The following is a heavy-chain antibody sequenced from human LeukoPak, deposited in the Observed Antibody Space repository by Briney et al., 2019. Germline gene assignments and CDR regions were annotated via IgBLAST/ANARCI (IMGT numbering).Heavy chain of an antibody. V-gene: IGHV3-23*01. Sequence: GGSLRLSCAASGFTFNSCAMNWVRQAPGKGLEWVSSITGSGAGTYYTDSVKGRFTISRDNSKNTLYLQMSGLRAEDTAVYYCAKKLPDRTASLGVGHNLRKRIYAYGMDVWGKGTTVTVPS. D-gene: IGHD3-3*01. CDR3: AKKLPDRTASLGVGHNLRKRIYAYGMDV. CDR1: GFTFNSCA. J-gene: IGHJ6*04. CDR2: ITGSGAGT.